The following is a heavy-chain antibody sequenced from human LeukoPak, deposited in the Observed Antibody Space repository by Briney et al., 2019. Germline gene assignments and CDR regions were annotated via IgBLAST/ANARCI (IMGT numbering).Heavy chain of an antibody. CDR2: VYYSGSI. J-gene: IGHJ4*02. CDR1: GGSISSSSFY. V-gene: IGHV4-39*01. CDR3: ARVYDSSGYRYYFDY. D-gene: IGHD3-22*01. Sequence: KPSETLPLTCTVSGGSISSSSFYWGWIRQTPGKGLEWIGSVYYSGSIYYNPSLRSRVTISVDTSKNQFSLKLSSVTAADTAVYYCARVYDSSGYRYYFDYWGQGTLVTVSS.